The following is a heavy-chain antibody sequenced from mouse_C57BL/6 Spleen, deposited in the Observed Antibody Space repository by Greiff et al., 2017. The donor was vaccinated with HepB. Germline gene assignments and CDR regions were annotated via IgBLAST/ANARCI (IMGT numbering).Heavy chain of an antibody. D-gene: IGHD2-5*01. CDR2: ISSGSSTI. J-gene: IGHJ2*01. CDR3: ARDSNLYYFDY. CDR1: GFTFSDYG. Sequence: EVKLMESGGGLVKPGGSLKLSCAASGFTFSDYGMHWVRQAPEKGLEWVAYISSGSSTIYYADTVKGRFTISRDNAKNTLFLQMTSLRSEDTDMYYCARDSNLYYFDYWGQGTTLTVSS. V-gene: IGHV5-17*01.